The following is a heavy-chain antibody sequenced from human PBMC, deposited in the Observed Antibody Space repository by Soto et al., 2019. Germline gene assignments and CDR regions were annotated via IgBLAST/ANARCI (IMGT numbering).Heavy chain of an antibody. Sequence: SETLSLTCAVYGGSFSGYYWSWIRQPPGKGLEWIGEINHSGSTNYNPSLKSRVTISVDTSKNQFSLKLSSVTAADTAVYYCARGFGACSGGSCPAPPLDYWGQGTLVTVSS. J-gene: IGHJ4*02. CDR1: GGSFSGYY. CDR3: ARGFGACSGGSCPAPPLDY. D-gene: IGHD2-15*01. CDR2: INHSGST. V-gene: IGHV4-34*01.